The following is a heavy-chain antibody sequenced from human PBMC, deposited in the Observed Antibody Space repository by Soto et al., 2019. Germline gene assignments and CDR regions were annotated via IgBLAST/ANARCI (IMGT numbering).Heavy chain of an antibody. J-gene: IGHJ5*02. Sequence: PGGSLRLSCAASGFTFSSYAMSWVRQAPGKGLEWVSAISGSGGSTYYADSVKGRFTISRDNSKNTLYLQMNSLRAEDTAVYYCAKDSFIGRYSSSWYNPGYNWFDPWGQGT. V-gene: IGHV3-23*01. CDR3: AKDSFIGRYSSSWYNPGYNWFDP. D-gene: IGHD6-13*01. CDR1: GFTFSSYA. CDR2: ISGSGGST.